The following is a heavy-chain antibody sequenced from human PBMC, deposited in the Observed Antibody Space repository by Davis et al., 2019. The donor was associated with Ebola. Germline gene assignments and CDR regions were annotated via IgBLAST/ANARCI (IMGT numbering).Heavy chain of an antibody. Sequence: SVPVSRMASVYTLTGYYIHWVRQAPGQALEWMGWINPNSGNTKYSQKFQGWVTMTRDTPISTAYMELNRLTSDDTAVYYCARDRVCSGATCYAYFDFWGQGTLVTVSS. CDR1: VYTLTGYY. V-gene: IGHV1-2*04. CDR3: ARDRVCSGATCYAYFDF. CDR2: INPNSGNT. J-gene: IGHJ4*02. D-gene: IGHD2-15*01.